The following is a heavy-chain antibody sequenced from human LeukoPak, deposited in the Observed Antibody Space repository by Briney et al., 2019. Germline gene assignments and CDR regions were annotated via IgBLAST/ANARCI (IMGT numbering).Heavy chain of an antibody. CDR3: ARSGYIFDY. CDR1: GGSISGYY. CDR2: INHSGST. V-gene: IGHV4-34*01. D-gene: IGHD6-13*01. J-gene: IGHJ4*02. Sequence: PSETLSLTCAVYGGSISGYYWSWIRQPPGKGLERIGEINHSGSTNYNPSLKSRVTISVDTSKNQFSLKLSSVTAADTAVYYCARSGYIFDYWGQGTLVTVSS.